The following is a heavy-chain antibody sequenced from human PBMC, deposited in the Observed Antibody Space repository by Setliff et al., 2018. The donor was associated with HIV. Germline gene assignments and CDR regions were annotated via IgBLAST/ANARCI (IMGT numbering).Heavy chain of an antibody. V-gene: IGHV1-2*04. CDR3: ARNFGLSPSGKYYYYYGMDI. CDR1: GYTFTAYY. J-gene: IGHJ6*02. D-gene: IGHD3-10*01. CDR2: INPYSGGT. Sequence: ASVKVSCKASGYTFTAYYIHWVRQAPGQGLEWMGWINPYSGGTNYAQNFQGWVTMTRDTSITTAYMELSRLRSDDTAVYYCARNFGLSPSGKYYYYYGMDIWGQGTTVTVSS.